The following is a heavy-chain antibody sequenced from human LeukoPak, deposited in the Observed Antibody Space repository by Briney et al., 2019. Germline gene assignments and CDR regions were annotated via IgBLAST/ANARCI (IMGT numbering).Heavy chain of an antibody. CDR3: ARAPYSSSQLNFDY. CDR2: IYYSGST. V-gene: IGHV4-59*01. J-gene: IGHJ4*02. Sequence: SETLSLTCTVSGGSISSYYWSWIRQPPGKGLEWIGYIYYSGSTKYNPSLKSRVSMSVDMSKNLFSLKLTSAIAADTAVYYCARAPYSSSQLNFDYWGQGTLVTVSS. CDR1: GGSISSYY. D-gene: IGHD6-13*01.